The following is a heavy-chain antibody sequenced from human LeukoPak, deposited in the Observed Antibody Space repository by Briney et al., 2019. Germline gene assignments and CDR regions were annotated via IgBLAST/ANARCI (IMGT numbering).Heavy chain of an antibody. CDR3: TRNWGSDNWFDP. Sequence: GGSLRLSCAASGFTFSTYSMNWVRQAPGKGLEWVSSITSTSAYIYYTDSVKGRFTISRDNAKNSLFLQMNSLRADDTAVYYCTRNWGSDNWFDPWGQGTLVTVSS. CDR2: ITSTSAYI. V-gene: IGHV3-21*04. J-gene: IGHJ5*02. CDR1: GFTFSTYS. D-gene: IGHD7-27*01.